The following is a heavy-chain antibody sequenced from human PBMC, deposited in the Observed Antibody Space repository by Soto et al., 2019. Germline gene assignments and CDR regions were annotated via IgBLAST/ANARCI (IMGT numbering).Heavy chain of an antibody. Sequence: QVQLVQSGAEVKKPGASVKVSCKASGYTFTSYGISWVRQAPGQGLEWMGWISAYNGNTNYAQKLQGRVTMTTDTSTSTAYMEPGSLRSDDTAVYYCARDDYGDYIPDYYYGMDVWGQGTTVTVSS. J-gene: IGHJ6*02. CDR2: ISAYNGNT. CDR3: ARDDYGDYIPDYYYGMDV. CDR1: GYTFTSYG. D-gene: IGHD4-17*01. V-gene: IGHV1-18*04.